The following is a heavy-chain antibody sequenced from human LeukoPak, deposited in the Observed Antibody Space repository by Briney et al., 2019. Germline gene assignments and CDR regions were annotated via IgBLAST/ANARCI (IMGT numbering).Heavy chain of an antibody. CDR2: IYSGGST. Sequence: GGSLRLSCAASGFTVSSNYMSWVRQAPGKGLEWVSVIYSGGSTYYADSVKGRFTISRDNSKNTLYLQMNSLRAEGTAVYYCARTFRYCSSTSCYDYGMDVWGQGTTVTVSS. J-gene: IGHJ6*02. CDR1: GFTVSSNY. D-gene: IGHD2-2*01. V-gene: IGHV3-53*01. CDR3: ARTFRYCSSTSCYDYGMDV.